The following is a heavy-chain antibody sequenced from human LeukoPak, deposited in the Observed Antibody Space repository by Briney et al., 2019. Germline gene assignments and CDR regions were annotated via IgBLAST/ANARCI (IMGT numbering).Heavy chain of an antibody. CDR2: IRYDGSNK. CDR3: AKSAQQYYYYYMDV. J-gene: IGHJ6*03. D-gene: IGHD1-1*01. V-gene: IGHV3-30*02. CDR1: GFTFSSYG. Sequence: PGGSLRLSCAASGFTFSSYGMHWVRQAPGKGLEWVAFIRYDGSNKYYADSVKGRFTISRDNSKNTLYLQMNSLRAEDMALYYCAKSAQQYYYYYMDVWGKGTMVTVSS.